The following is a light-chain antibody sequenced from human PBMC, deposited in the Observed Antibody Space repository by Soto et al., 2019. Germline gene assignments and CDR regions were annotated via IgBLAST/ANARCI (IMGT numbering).Light chain of an antibody. Sequence: EIVMTQSPATLSVSPGESATLSCRASQSVSSDLAWYQQKPGQAPRLLIYYTSTRATGFPARFSGGGSGTEFTLTISSLQSEDSAFYYRKQYNQWPITFGQGKRLDIX. CDR3: KQYNQWPIT. CDR2: YTS. J-gene: IGKJ5*01. V-gene: IGKV3-15*01. CDR1: QSVSSD.